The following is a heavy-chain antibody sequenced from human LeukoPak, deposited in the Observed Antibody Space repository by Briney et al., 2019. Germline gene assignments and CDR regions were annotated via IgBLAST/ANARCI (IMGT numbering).Heavy chain of an antibody. CDR3: ARAAAAAGGQYFDY. Sequence: PSETLSLTCTVSGGSISSYYWSWIRHPAGQGLGWVGRIYTNADTKYNPSLKSRVTMSVDTSKNQLSLKVRSVTAADTAVYYCARAAAAAGGQYFDYWGQGTVVTVSS. CDR2: IYTNADT. J-gene: IGHJ4*02. D-gene: IGHD6-13*01. V-gene: IGHV4-4*07. CDR1: GGSISSYY.